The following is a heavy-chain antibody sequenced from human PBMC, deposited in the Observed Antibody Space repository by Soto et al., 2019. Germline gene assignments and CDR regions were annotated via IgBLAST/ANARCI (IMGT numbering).Heavy chain of an antibody. CDR1: GYTFTSYA. V-gene: IGHV1-3*01. Sequence: QVQLVQSGAEVKKPGASVKVSCKASGYTFTSYAMHWVRQAPGQRLEWMGWINAGNGNTKYSQMCQGRVTITRDTSASTAYMELSSLRSEDTAVYYWASSYYYDSSGYSSLYYYYGMDVWGQGTTVTVSS. CDR2: INAGNGNT. D-gene: IGHD3-22*01. J-gene: IGHJ6*02. CDR3: ASSYYYDSSGYSSLYYYYGMDV.